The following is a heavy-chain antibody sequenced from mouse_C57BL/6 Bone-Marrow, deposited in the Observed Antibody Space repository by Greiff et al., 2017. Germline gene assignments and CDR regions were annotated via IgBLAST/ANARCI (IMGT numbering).Heavy chain of an antibody. D-gene: IGHD1-1*02. CDR2: IHPNSGST. V-gene: IGHV1-64*01. Sequence: VQLQQPGAELVKPGASVKLSCKASGYTFTSYWMHWVKQRPGQGLEWIGMIHPNSGSTNYNEKFKSKATLTVAKSSSTAYMQLSSLTSEDSAVYDLARWFWWLPSYWYFDVWGTGTTVTVSS. CDR1: GYTFTSYW. CDR3: ARWFWWLPSYWYFDV. J-gene: IGHJ1*03.